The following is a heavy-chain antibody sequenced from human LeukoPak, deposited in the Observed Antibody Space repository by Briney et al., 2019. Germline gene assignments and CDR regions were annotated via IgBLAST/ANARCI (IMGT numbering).Heavy chain of an antibody. CDR1: GFTFSNYG. J-gene: IGHJ3*02. CDR3: ARDRYYGSGSYYMPLDAFDI. CDR2: LSSDGSDK. Sequence: PGGSLRLSCAASGFTFSNYGMHWVRQAPGKGLEWVAVLSSDGSDKDYADSVKGRFTISRDNSKNTLYLQMNSLRAEDTAVYYCARDRYYGSGSYYMPLDAFDIWGQGTMVTVSS. D-gene: IGHD3-10*01. V-gene: IGHV3-30*03.